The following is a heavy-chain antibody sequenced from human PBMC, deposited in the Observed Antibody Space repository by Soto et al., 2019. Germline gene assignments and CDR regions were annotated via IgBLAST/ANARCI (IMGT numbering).Heavy chain of an antibody. V-gene: IGHV1-69*02. D-gene: IGHD2-15*01. CDR3: GSRYCCGGGCYRAVLYYYYMDV. CDR1: GGTFSSYT. CDR2: IIPILGIA. Sequence: QVQLVQSGAEVKKPGSSVKVSCKASGGTFSSYTISWVRQAPGQGLEWMGRIIPILGIANYAQKFQGRVTITADKYTSTTYKVQLSRRSAEAAVDYCGSRYCCGGGCYRAVLYYYYMDVWGKGTTVTVSS. J-gene: IGHJ6*03.